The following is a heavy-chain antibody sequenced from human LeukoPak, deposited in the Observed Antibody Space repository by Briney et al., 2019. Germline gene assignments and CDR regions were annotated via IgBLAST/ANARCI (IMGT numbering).Heavy chain of an antibody. CDR3: ARVGYYDSSGYYDDAFDI. D-gene: IGHD3-22*01. J-gene: IGHJ3*02. CDR1: GGSISSYY. CDR2: IYTSGST. Sequence: SETLSLTCTVSGGSISSYYWSWIRQPAGKGLEWIGRIYTSGSTNYNPSLKSRVTMSVDTSKNQFSLKLSSVTAADTAVYYCARVGYYDSSGYYDDAFDIWGQGTMVTVSS. V-gene: IGHV4-4*07.